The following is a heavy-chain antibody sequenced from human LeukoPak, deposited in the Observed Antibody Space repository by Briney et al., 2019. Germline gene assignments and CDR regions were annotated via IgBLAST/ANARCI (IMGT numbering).Heavy chain of an antibody. V-gene: IGHV4-34*01. Sequence: PSVTPSLTCAVYGGSFSGYYRSWIRQPPGKGLEWIGEINHSGSTNYNPSLKSRVTISVDTSKNQFSLKLSSVTAADTAVYYCARYYYRGFIDYWGQGTLVTVSS. CDR2: INHSGST. D-gene: IGHD3-10*01. CDR3: ARYYYRGFIDY. J-gene: IGHJ4*02. CDR1: GGSFSGYY.